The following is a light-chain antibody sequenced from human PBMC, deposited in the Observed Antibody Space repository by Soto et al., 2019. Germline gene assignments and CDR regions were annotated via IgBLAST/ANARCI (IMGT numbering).Light chain of an antibody. J-gene: IGLJ3*02. Sequence: QTVVTQEAWLSVSPGVTVTLTCGLTSGSVSSRYYPSWNRQDPGQTPRTLIYSGDIRSSGVPDRFSGSILGSKAALTITGAQADDESVYYCVLYMKGDIRVFGGGTKVTVL. CDR1: SGSVSSRYY. CDR3: VLYMKGDIRV. CDR2: SGD. V-gene: IGLV8-61*01.